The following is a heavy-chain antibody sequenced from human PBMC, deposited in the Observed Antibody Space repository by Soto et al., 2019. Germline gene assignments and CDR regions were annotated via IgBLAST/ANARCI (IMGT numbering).Heavy chain of an antibody. CDR3: VRDAPSHQSIFDL. Sequence: GASVKVSCKPSEYSFADYYLHWVRQAPEQGLEWVGWINLNDGGTNSPRKFQGRLTMTRDKSITTVYMELSRLRSDDTAVYFCVRDAPSHQSIFDLWGPGTLVTVSS. J-gene: IGHJ4*02. CDR2: INLNDGGT. D-gene: IGHD2-2*01. CDR1: EYSFADYY. V-gene: IGHV1-2*02.